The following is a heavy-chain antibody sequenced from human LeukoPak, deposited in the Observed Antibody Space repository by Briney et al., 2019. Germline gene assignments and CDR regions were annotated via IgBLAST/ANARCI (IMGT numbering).Heavy chain of an antibody. CDR1: GFTFSSYG. D-gene: IGHD5-18*01. CDR2: ISYDGSNK. V-gene: IGHV3-30*18. CDR3: AKDTDTAMVNNYFDY. J-gene: IGHJ4*02. Sequence: GGSLRLSCAASGFTFSSYGMHWVRQAPGKGPEWVAVISYDGSNKYYADSVKGRFTIYRDNSKNTLYLQMNSLRAEDTAVYYCAKDTDTAMVNNYFDYWGQGTLVTVSS.